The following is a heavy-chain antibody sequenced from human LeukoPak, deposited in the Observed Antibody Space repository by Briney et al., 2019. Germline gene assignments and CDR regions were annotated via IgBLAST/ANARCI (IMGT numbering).Heavy chain of an antibody. J-gene: IGHJ4*02. V-gene: IGHV3-23*01. CDR3: AKVAWIQLWLVFDY. CDR1: GITLSSYA. CDR2: ISGSGGST. D-gene: IGHD5-18*01. Sequence: GGSLRRSCAGSGITLSSYAMSWVRQAPGKGLEWVSTISGSGGSTYYADSVKGRFTISRDNSKNTLYLQMNSLRAEDTAVYYCAKVAWIQLWLVFDYWGQGTLVTVSS.